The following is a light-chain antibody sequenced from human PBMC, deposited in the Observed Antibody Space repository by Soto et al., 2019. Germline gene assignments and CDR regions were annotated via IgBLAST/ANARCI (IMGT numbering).Light chain of an antibody. Sequence: QPASVSGSPGQSITISCTGTSSDIGAYNYVSWYQHHPGKAPKLMISGVSNRPSGVSFRFSGSKSGNTASLTISGLQAEDEADYYCSSYTSTNIPVFGGGTKLTVL. CDR2: GVS. J-gene: IGLJ2*01. CDR1: SSDIGAYNY. V-gene: IGLV2-14*01. CDR3: SSYTSTNIPV.